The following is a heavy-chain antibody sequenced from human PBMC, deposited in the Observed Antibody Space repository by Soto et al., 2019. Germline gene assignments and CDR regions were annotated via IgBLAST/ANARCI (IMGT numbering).Heavy chain of an antibody. V-gene: IGHV1-8*02. Sequence: QVQLVQSGAEVKKPGASVKVSCKASGYTFTSYDIHWVRWATGQGPEWMGWMNPYSGNTVYAQKFQGRVTMTRNTSMSTAYMELSSLRSEDTAVYYCARTRFGAVAGTWGQGTLVTVSS. CDR3: ARTRFGAVAGT. J-gene: IGHJ5*02. D-gene: IGHD6-19*01. CDR2: MNPYSGNT. CDR1: GYTFTSYD.